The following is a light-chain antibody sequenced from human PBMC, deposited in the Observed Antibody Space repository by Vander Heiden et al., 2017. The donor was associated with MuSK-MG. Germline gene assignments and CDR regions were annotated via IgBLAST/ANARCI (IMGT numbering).Light chain of an antibody. Sequence: SYELTQPPSVSVSPGQTASITCSGDTLGNKYASWYQQKPGQSPAVVIVKDCKRTAGVPGRFSGANSGNTATLTIGGTQATDEDDYYCQAWDYGNVVFGGGTKLTVL. J-gene: IGLJ2*01. CDR3: QAWDYGNVV. CDR1: TLGNKY. V-gene: IGLV3-1*01. CDR2: KDC.